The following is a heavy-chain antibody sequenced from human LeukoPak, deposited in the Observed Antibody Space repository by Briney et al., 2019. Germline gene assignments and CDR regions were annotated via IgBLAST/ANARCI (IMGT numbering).Heavy chain of an antibody. J-gene: IGHJ5*02. CDR1: GGTFSSYA. D-gene: IGHD2-2*02. CDR3: ARGVVVVPAAITATGWFDP. Sequence: SVKVSCKASGGTFSSYAISWVRQAPGQGLEWMGGITPIFGTANYAQKFQGRVTITTDESTSTAYMELSSLRSEDTAVYYCARGVVVVPAAITATGWFDPWGQGTLVTVSS. CDR2: ITPIFGTA. V-gene: IGHV1-69*05.